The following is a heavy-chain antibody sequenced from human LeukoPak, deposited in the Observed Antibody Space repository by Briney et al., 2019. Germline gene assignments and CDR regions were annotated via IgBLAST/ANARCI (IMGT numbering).Heavy chain of an antibody. Sequence: SETLSLTCAVYGGSFSGYYWSWIRQPPGKGLEWIGEINHSGSTNYNPSLKSRVTISVDTSKNQFSLKLSSVTAADTAVYYCARGRRNYCSGGSCYSEVGYYYYGMDVWGRGTTVTVSS. CDR2: INHSGST. CDR3: ARGRRNYCSGGSCYSEVGYYYYGMDV. V-gene: IGHV4-34*01. CDR1: GGSFSGYY. J-gene: IGHJ6*02. D-gene: IGHD2-15*01.